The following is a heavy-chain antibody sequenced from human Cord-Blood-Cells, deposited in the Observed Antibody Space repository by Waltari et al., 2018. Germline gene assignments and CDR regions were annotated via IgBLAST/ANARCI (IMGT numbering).Heavy chain of an antibody. CDR1: GYSISSGYY. V-gene: IGHV4-38-2*02. CDR2: IYHSGST. Sequence: QVQLQESGPGLVKPSETLSLTCAVSGYSISSGYYWGWIRQPPGKGLEWIGSIYHSGSTYYNPSLKSRVTISVDTSKNQFSLKLSSVTAADTAVYYCAREGYSSSFGYYYYGMDVWGQGTTVTVSS. D-gene: IGHD6-6*01. J-gene: IGHJ6*02. CDR3: AREGYSSSFGYYYYGMDV.